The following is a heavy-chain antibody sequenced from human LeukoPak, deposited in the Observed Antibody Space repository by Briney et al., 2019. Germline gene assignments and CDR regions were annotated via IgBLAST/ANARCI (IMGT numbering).Heavy chain of an antibody. J-gene: IGHJ4*02. CDR1: GGSFSGYY. CDR3: ARSGYSSSWDETYYFDY. CDR2: INHSGST. Sequence: SETLSLTCAVYGGSFSGYYWSWIRQPPGKGLEWIGEINHSGSTNYNPSLKSRVTISVDTSKNQFSLKLSSVTAADTAVYYCARSGYSSSWDETYYFDYWGQGTLVTVSS. D-gene: IGHD6-13*01. V-gene: IGHV4-34*01.